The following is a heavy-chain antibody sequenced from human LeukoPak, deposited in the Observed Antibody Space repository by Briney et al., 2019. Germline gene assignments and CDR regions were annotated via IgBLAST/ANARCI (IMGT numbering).Heavy chain of an antibody. V-gene: IGHV1-18*01. CDR2: ISAYNGNT. D-gene: IGHD6-19*01. J-gene: IGHJ4*02. Sequence: ASVTVSCKASGYTFTSYGISWVRQAPGQGLEWMGWISAYNGNTNYAQKLQGRVTMTTDTSTSTAYMELRSLRSDDTAVYYCARAYSSGWLFDYWGQGTLVTVSS. CDR1: GYTFTSYG. CDR3: ARAYSSGWLFDY.